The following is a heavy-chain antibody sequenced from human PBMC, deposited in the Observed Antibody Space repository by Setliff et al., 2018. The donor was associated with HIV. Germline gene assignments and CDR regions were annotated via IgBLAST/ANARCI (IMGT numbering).Heavy chain of an antibody. V-gene: IGHV1-2*02. Sequence: GASVKVSCKTSGYTFDAKSIHWARQAPGQGLEWMGCINPNSGGPNYAREFQGRVTMTRDTSISTAYMELNRLRSDDTAVYYCATAGGRSWFDPWGPGTLVTVSS. J-gene: IGHJ5*02. D-gene: IGHD3-16*01. CDR2: INPNSGGP. CDR3: ATAGGRSWFDP. CDR1: GYTFDAKS.